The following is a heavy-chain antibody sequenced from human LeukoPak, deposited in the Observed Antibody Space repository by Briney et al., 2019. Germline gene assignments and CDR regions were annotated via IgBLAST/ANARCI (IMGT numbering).Heavy chain of an antibody. Sequence: GGSLRLSCAVSEFPFTRAWMTWVRQAPGRGLEGVGRIKSKTDGGATDYAAPVKGRFSISRDDSKNTLYLQMNSLETEDTAMYYCTTCGYDRCGAFDIWGQGTVVTVSS. V-gene: IGHV3-15*01. CDR3: TTCGYDRCGAFDI. CDR2: IKSKTDGGAT. D-gene: IGHD5-12*01. J-gene: IGHJ3*02. CDR1: EFPFTRAW.